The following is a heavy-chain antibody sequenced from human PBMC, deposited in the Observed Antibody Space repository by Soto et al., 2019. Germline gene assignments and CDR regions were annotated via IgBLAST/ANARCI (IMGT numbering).Heavy chain of an antibody. CDR2: IKSKADGGNT. CDR3: STIGEFRRPPSDY. D-gene: IGHD2-21*01. V-gene: IGHV3-15*01. CDR1: GFTASDAW. Sequence: EVQLVESGGGLVKPGGSLRLSCAVSGFTASDAWMSWVRQAPGKGLEWIGRIKSKADGGNTDYAAPVKGRFVISRDESRSTLNLQMNSLQDDDTAVYYCSTIGEFRRPPSDYWGQGILVSVSS. J-gene: IGHJ4*02.